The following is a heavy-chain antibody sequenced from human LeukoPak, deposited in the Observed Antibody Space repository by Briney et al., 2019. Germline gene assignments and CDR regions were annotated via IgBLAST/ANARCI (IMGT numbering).Heavy chain of an antibody. Sequence: GGSLRLSCAASAFSLNAYNMNWVRQAPGKGLEWVSSISYTGTYIYYADSVKGRFTISRDNAQNPLYLQMNSLRAEDTAIYYCVRDRGTYRPIDYWGQGTLVTVSS. CDR3: VRDRGTYRPIDY. J-gene: IGHJ4*02. D-gene: IGHD1-26*01. CDR1: AFSLNAYN. V-gene: IGHV3-21*04. CDR2: ISYTGTYI.